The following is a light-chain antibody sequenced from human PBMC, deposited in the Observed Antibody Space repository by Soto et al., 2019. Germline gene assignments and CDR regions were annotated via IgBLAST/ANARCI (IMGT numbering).Light chain of an antibody. CDR1: SSDIGGYIY. V-gene: IGLV2-14*01. CDR2: EVS. Sequence: QSALTQPASVSASPGQSITFSCTGTSSDIGGYIYVSWYQHHPGKAPRLMIYEVSSRPSGVSNRFSGSKSGNTASLTISGLQAEDEAQYYCSSYSSANTVIFGGGTKLTVL. J-gene: IGLJ2*01. CDR3: SSYSSANTVI.